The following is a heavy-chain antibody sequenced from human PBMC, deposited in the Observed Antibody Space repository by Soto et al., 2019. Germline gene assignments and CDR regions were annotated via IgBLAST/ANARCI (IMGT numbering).Heavy chain of an antibody. V-gene: IGHV3-21*01. CDR2: ITGTSAFT. D-gene: IGHD3-16*01. J-gene: IGHJ4*02. CDR3: ARDNLAFQGAFDL. CDR1: GFVFSDFR. Sequence: GGALRLSCADSGFVFSDFRFNWVGQSPGGGLEWLSSITGTSAFTEYAESIEGRFTISRDNPNKLLFLHMDNLRPEDTAVYYCARDNLAFQGAFDLWGQGTLVTVS.